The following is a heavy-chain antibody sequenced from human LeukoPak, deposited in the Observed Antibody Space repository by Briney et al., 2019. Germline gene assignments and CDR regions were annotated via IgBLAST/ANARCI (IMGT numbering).Heavy chain of an antibody. Sequence: SENLSRNCTVAGGSLNNYHWTWIRQPAGKGLEWIGRIYLSGLSTSGSTNYNPSLPGRVTMSLDTAKKAFLLNLTSGTAAETAVYYCSRGYFDISGHNSYAPWGQGTLVTVSS. CDR2: IYLSGLSTSGST. D-gene: IGHD3-22*01. J-gene: IGHJ5*02. V-gene: IGHV4-4*07. CDR3: SRGYFDISGHNSYAP. CDR1: GGSLNNYH.